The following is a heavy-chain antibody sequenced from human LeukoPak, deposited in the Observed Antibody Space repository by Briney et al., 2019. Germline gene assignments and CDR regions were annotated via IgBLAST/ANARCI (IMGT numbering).Heavy chain of an antibody. CDR1: GGSTSRHY. J-gene: IGHJ6*02. CDR2: IYNSGST. Sequence: PSETLSLTCTLSGGSTSRHYWSWIRQFPGKGLEWIGCIYNSGSTRYNPSLKSRVTISEDTSQNQFSLRLNSVTAADTAVYFCARASAGAIFYYGMDVWGQGTTVTVSS. CDR3: ARASAGAIFYYGMDV. D-gene: IGHD3-3*01. V-gene: IGHV4-59*11.